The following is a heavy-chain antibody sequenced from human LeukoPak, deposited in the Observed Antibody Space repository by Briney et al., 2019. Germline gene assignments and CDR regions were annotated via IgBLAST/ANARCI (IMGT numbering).Heavy chain of an antibody. J-gene: IGHJ6*02. Sequence: SETLSLTCTVPGGSISSYYWSWIRQPAGKGLEWIGRIYTSGSTNYNSSLKSRVTMSVDTSKNQFSLKLSSVTAADTAVYYCARERYYGSGSYYVITNYYYGRDVWGQGTTVTVSS. CDR1: GGSISSYY. CDR3: ARERYYGSGSYYVITNYYYGRDV. D-gene: IGHD3-10*01. V-gene: IGHV4-4*07. CDR2: IYTSGST.